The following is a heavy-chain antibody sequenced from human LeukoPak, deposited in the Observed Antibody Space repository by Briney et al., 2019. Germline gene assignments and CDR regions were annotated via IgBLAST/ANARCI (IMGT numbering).Heavy chain of an antibody. CDR3: ARDQGDNSYGYYAIWYAFDV. CDR1: GGTFNNYA. D-gene: IGHD5-18*01. CDR2: IVPILGIA. J-gene: IGHJ3*01. Sequence: ASVKVSCKASGGTFNNYAISWVRQAPGQGLEWMGRIVPILGIANYAQEFQGRLIITADKATSSAYMELSSLRSEDTAVYHCARDQGDNSYGYYAIWYAFDVWGQGTMVTVSS. V-gene: IGHV1-69*04.